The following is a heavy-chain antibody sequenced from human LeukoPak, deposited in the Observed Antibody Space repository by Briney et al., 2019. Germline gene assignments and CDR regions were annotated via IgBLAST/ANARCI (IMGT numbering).Heavy chain of an antibody. CDR3: ARGHGGHRATYYDYVWGSYRQYYFDY. D-gene: IGHD3-16*02. Sequence: PSQTLSLTCTVSGGSISSGGYYWSWIHQHPGKGLEWIGYIYYSGSTYYNPSLKSRVTISVDTSKNQFSLKLSSVTAADTAVYYCARGHGGHRATYYDYVWGSYRQYYFDYWGQGTLVTVSS. V-gene: IGHV4-31*03. CDR1: GGSISSGGYY. CDR2: IYYSGST. J-gene: IGHJ4*02.